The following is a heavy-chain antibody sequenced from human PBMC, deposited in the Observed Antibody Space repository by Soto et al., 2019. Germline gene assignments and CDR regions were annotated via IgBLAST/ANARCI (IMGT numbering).Heavy chain of an antibody. J-gene: IGHJ6*02. V-gene: IGHV1-46*01. CDR2: INPGGGSA. D-gene: IGHD6-19*01. CDR3: ARDTSGWSLNGLDV. Sequence: QVDLVQSGAELKKPGASVTISCKASGSAITRYYIHWVRQAPGRGLEWMGIINPGGGSARYAQKFQDRVTIDKDTSTGTVYMDLRSLRTEDTAVYYCARDTSGWSLNGLDVWGQGTTVNVSS. CDR1: GSAITRYY.